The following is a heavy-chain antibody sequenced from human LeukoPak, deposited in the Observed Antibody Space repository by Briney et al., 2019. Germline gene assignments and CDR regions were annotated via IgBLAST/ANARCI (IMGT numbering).Heavy chain of an antibody. J-gene: IGHJ4*02. V-gene: IGHV4-34*01. D-gene: IGHD6-13*01. CDR2: INHSGST. CDR3: ARGGGTRRIAADDLDY. CDR1: GGSFSGYY. Sequence: SETLSPTCAVYGGSFSGYYRSWIRQPPGKGLEWIGEINHSGSTNYNPSLKSRVTISVATSKNQFSLKLSSVTAADTAVYYCARGGGTRRIAADDLDYECRGTGIPVSS.